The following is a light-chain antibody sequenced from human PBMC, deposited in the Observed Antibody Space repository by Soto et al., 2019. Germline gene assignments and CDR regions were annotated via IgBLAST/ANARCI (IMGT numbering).Light chain of an antibody. J-gene: IGKJ3*01. V-gene: IGKV1-5*01. CDR3: QQYNSYLFT. Sequence: DIQMTQSPSTLSASVGDRVTITCRAGQSISSWLAWYQQKPGTAPKLLIYDVSSLESGVPSRFSGSVSGTEFALTISSLQPDDFATYYCQQYNSYLFTFGPGTKVDIK. CDR1: QSISSW. CDR2: DVS.